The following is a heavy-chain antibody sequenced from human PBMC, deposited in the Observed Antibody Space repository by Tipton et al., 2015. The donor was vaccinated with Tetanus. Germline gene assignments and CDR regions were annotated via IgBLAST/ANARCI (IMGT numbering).Heavy chain of an antibody. CDR2: IFDTGST. V-gene: IGHV4-59*01. J-gene: IGHJ4*02. CDR3: ARGWGSSWYYFDN. D-gene: IGHD6-13*01. Sequence: TLSLTCTVSGGSISSFYWTWIRQPPGKGLEWIGYIFDTGSTNYNPSLKSRVTMSVDTSKNQFSLHLTSVTAADTAGYYCARGWGSSWYYFDNWGQGTLVTVSS. CDR1: GGSISSFY.